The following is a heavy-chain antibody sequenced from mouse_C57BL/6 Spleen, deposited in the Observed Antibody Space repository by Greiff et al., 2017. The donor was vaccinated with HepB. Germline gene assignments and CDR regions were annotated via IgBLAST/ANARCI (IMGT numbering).Heavy chain of an antibody. CDR3: ARKGYYGSPYAMDY. D-gene: IGHD1-1*01. J-gene: IGHJ4*01. V-gene: IGHV2-2*01. CDR2: IWGGGST. Sequence: VKLMESGPGLVQPSQSLSITCTVSGFSLTSYGVHWVRQSPGKGLEWLGVIWGGGSTDYNAAFISRLSISKDNSKSQVFFKMNSLQADDTAIYYCARKGYYGSPYAMDYWGQGTSVTVSS. CDR1: GFSLTSYG.